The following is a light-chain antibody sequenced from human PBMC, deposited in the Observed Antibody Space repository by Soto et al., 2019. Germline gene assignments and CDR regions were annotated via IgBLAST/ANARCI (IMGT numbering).Light chain of an antibody. Sequence: EVVLTQSTATLSLSPGERATLTCRASQSVYSNHLAWFQQKPGQSPRLLIYGASNRATGIPDRFSGGGSGTDFTLTISRLEPEDFAVYYCQQYGNAPFTFGPGTNVDIK. CDR3: QQYGNAPFT. J-gene: IGKJ3*01. CDR2: GAS. CDR1: QSVYSNH. V-gene: IGKV3-20*01.